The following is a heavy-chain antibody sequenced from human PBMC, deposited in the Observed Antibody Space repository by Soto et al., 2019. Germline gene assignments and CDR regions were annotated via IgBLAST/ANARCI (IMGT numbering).Heavy chain of an antibody. D-gene: IGHD2-2*01. CDR3: AREIVVPAAMLDA. Sequence: ASVKVSCKASGGTFSSSTITWVRQAPGQGLEWMGRIIPFIGNTIYAQKFQGRVTMTTDTSTSTVYMELSSLRSEDTAVDYCAREIVVPAAMLDAWGQGTTVTVSS. CDR1: GGTFSSST. J-gene: IGHJ6*02. V-gene: IGHV1-69*08. CDR2: IIPFIGNT.